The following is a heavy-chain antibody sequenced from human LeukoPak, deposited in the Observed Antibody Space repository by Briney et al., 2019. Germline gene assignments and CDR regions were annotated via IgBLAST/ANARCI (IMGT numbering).Heavy chain of an antibody. J-gene: IGHJ1*01. CDR2: INHSGST. D-gene: IGHD6-19*01. CDR3: ARATTSSGWTRAEYFQH. Sequence: SETLSLTCAVYGGSFSGYYCSCIRQPPGKGLEWIGEINHSGSTNYNPSLKSRVTISVDTSKNQFSLKLSSVTAADTAVYYCARATTSSGWTRAEYFQHWGQGTLVTVSS. V-gene: IGHV4-34*01. CDR1: GGSFSGYY.